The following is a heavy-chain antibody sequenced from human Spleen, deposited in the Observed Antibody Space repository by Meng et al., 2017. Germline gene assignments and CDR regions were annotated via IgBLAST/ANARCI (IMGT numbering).Heavy chain of an antibody. D-gene: IGHD3-22*01. CDR3: ARGYYDSSGYYPYWYFDL. CDR2: IYHSGST. Sequence: QVQLQQWGAGLLKPSETLSLTCAVSGGSISSSNWWSWVRQPPGKGLEWIGEIYHSGSTNYNPSLKSQVTISVDKSKNQFSLKLSSVTAADTAVYYCARGYYDSSGYYPYWYFDLWGRGTLVTVSS. J-gene: IGHJ2*01. V-gene: IGHV4-4*02. CDR1: GGSISSSNW.